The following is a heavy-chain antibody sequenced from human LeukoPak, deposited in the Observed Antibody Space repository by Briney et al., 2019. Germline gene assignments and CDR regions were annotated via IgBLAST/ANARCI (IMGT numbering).Heavy chain of an antibody. V-gene: IGHV1-46*01. CDR2: INPSGDST. CDR1: GYTFTSYD. Sequence: GASVKVSCKASGYTFTSYDMHWVRQAPGQGLEWMGIINPSGDSTSYAQIFQGRVTMTRDTSTSTVYMGLSSLRSEDTAVYYCARGGSSWYRGSFQHWGQGNLVTVSS. D-gene: IGHD6-13*01. CDR3: ARGGSSWYRGSFQH. J-gene: IGHJ1*01.